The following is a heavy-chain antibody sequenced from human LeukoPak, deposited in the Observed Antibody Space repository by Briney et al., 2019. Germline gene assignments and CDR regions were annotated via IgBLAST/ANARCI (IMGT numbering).Heavy chain of an antibody. Sequence: GRSLRLSWAASGFIVSDSYMSWVRQAPGKGLEWVSVFYAGGSTYYAGSVRGRFTISRDTSKNTLYLHMSSLRAEDTAVYFCARGRGHSGYENYALDVWGQGTTVTVSS. CDR2: FYAGGST. J-gene: IGHJ6*02. CDR1: GFIVSDSY. D-gene: IGHD5-12*01. V-gene: IGHV3-66*01. CDR3: ARGRGHSGYENYALDV.